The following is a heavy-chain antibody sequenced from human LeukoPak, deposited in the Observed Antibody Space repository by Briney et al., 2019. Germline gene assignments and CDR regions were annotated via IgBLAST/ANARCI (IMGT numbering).Heavy chain of an antibody. D-gene: IGHD4-17*01. CDR2: IIPIFGTA. V-gene: IGHV1-69*05. Sequence: GASVKVSCKASGGTFSSYAISWVRQAPGQGLEWMGGIIPIFGTANYAQKFQGRVTMARDMSTSTVYMELSSLRSEDTAVYYCARPGDSRAFDYWGQGTLVTVSS. CDR3: ARPGDSRAFDY. J-gene: IGHJ4*02. CDR1: GGTFSSYA.